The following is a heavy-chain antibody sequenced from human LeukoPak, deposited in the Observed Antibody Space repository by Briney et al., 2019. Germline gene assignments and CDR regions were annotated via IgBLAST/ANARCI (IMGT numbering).Heavy chain of an antibody. Sequence: KAGGSLRLSCAASGFTFSSYSMNWVRQAPGKGLELVSSISTGSKHIYYATSLKGRFTISRDDARKSLYLQMNSLRAEDTAVYYCARDLSGDGYNKFDYWGQGTLVTVSP. D-gene: IGHD5-24*01. CDR1: GFTFSSYS. J-gene: IGHJ4*02. V-gene: IGHV3-21*01. CDR2: ISTGSKHI. CDR3: ARDLSGDGYNKFDY.